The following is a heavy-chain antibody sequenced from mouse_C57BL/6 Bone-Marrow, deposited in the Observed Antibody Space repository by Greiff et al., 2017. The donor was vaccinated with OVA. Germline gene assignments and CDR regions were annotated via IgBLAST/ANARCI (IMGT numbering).Heavy chain of an antibody. D-gene: IGHD1-1*01. Sequence: QVQLQQSGAELVKPGASVKISCKASGYAFSSYWMNWVKQRPGKGLEWIGQIYPGDGDTNYNGKFKGKATLTADKSSSTAYMQLSSLTSEDSAVYFCARGNYYGSRGDYWGQGTTLTVSS. V-gene: IGHV1-80*01. CDR1: GYAFSSYW. CDR2: IYPGDGDT. J-gene: IGHJ2*01. CDR3: ARGNYYGSRGDY.